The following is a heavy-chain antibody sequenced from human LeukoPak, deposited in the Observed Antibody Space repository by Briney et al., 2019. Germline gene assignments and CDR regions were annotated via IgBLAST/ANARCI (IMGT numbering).Heavy chain of an antibody. CDR2: IKQDGSAK. J-gene: IGHJ4*02. D-gene: IGHD2-2*01. Sequence: GGSLRLSCTASGFTFSDYWMTWVRQAPGKGLEWVANIKQDGSAKYYVDSVKGRFTISRDNAKNSLYLQIDSLRVEETATYYCARWRGSTSERSDYWGQGTLVTVSS. CDR3: ARWRGSTSERSDY. CDR1: GFTFSDYW. V-gene: IGHV3-7*01.